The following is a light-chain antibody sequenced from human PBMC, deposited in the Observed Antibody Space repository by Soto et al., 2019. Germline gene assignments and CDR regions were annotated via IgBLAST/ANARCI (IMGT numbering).Light chain of an antibody. Sequence: QSVLTQPPSMSGAPGHRVVIPCTGSSSNIGADYDVFWYQQLPGTAPKLLIYASTNRPSAVPDRFSGYKSGTSASLAITGLQSEDGADYYCQSYDRNLSGSVIFGGGTKLTVL. V-gene: IGLV1-40*01. CDR1: SSNIGADYD. CDR2: AST. CDR3: QSYDRNLSGSVI. J-gene: IGLJ2*01.